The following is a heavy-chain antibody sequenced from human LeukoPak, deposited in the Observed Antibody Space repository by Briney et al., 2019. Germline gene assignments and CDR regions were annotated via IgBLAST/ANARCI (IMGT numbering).Heavy chain of an antibody. Sequence: GESLKISCKGSGYSFTTYWIGWVRQMPGKGLEWMGIIYPGDSDTRYSPSFQGQVTISADKSISTAYLQWSSLKASDTAMYCCARTSLLNYYDTSGYSDYWGQGTLVTVSS. CDR2: IYPGDSDT. CDR3: ARTSLLNYYDTSGYSDY. J-gene: IGHJ4*02. CDR1: GYSFTTYW. V-gene: IGHV5-51*01. D-gene: IGHD3-22*01.